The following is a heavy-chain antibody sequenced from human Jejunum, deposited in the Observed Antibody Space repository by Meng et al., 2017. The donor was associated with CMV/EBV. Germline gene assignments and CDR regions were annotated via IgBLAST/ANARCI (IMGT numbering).Heavy chain of an antibody. CDR3: ARRSRNGYNSEIDY. D-gene: IGHD5-24*01. CDR2: IDTYKGDT. J-gene: IGHJ4*02. CDR1: GYTFTSYG. V-gene: IGHV1-18*01. Sequence: SGYTFTSYGISWVRQAPGQGLEWMGWIDTYKGDTNYLQKLQGRVTMTTDTSTTTAYMELRSLRSDDTAIYYCARRSRNGYNSEIDYWGQGTLVTVPQ.